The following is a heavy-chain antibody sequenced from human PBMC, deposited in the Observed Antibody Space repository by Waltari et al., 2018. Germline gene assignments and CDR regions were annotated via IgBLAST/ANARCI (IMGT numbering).Heavy chain of an antibody. V-gene: IGHV3-53*01. Sequence: EVQLVESGGGLIQPGGSLRLSCAASGFTVSSNYMSWVRQAPGKGLEWVSVIYSGGSTYYADSVKGRFTISRDNSKNTLYLQMNSLRAEDTAVYYCATLSSSWYPGYFQHWGQGTLVTVSS. D-gene: IGHD6-13*01. J-gene: IGHJ1*01. CDR2: IYSGGST. CDR3: ATLSSSWYPGYFQH. CDR1: GFTVSSNY.